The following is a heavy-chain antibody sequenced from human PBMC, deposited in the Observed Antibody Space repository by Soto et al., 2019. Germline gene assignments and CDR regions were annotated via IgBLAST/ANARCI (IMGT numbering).Heavy chain of an antibody. D-gene: IGHD6-13*01. CDR2: INPSGGST. CDR3: GRRLAAAGLDLDY. J-gene: IGHJ4*02. CDR1: GYTFTSYY. Sequence: ASVKVSCKASGYTFTSYYMHWVRQAPGQGLEWMGIINPSGGSTSYAQKFQGRVTMPRDTSTSTVYMELSSLRSEDTAVYYCGRRLAAAGLDLDYWGQGTLVTVSS. V-gene: IGHV1-46*01.